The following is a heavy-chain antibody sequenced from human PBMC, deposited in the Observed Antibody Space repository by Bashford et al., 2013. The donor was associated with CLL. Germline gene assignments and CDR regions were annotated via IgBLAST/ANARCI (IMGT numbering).Heavy chain of an antibody. CDR2: INPNSGAT. D-gene: IGHD3-9*01. J-gene: IGHJ4*02. CDR1: GGTSSSYS. V-gene: IGHV1-2*02. CDR3: ARDRDPSPNYPSTTSTTTGYIGLDH. Sequence: ASVKVSCKASGGTSSSYSSSYSITWVRQAPGQGLEWMGWINPNSGATDYAQKFQGRVTLTRDTSLTTAYMELRGLGSDDTAVFFCARDRDPSPNYPSTTSTTTGYIGLDHWGQGSLVTVSS.